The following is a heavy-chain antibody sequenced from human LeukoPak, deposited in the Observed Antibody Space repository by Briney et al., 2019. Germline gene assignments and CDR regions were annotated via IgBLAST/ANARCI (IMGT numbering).Heavy chain of an antibody. D-gene: IGHD3-3*01. CDR3: ARAEILRFLEWTNYYYYYYMDV. J-gene: IGHJ6*03. CDR1: GFTFSSYA. V-gene: IGHV3-21*01. CDR2: ISSSSSYI. Sequence: GGSLRLSCAASGFTFSSYAMSWVRQAPGKGLEWVSSISSSSSYIYYADSVKGRFTISRDNAKNSLYLQMNSLRAEDTAVYYCARAEILRFLEWTNYYYYYYMDVWGKGTTVTVSS.